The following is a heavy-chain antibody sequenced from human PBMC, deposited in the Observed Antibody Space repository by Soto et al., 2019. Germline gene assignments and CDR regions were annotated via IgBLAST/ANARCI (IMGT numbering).Heavy chain of an antibody. D-gene: IGHD5-18*01. CDR1: GGSVTSDEDY. V-gene: IGHV4-30-4*01. CDR2: ISNSGIT. CDR3: AAESGSTYGYFDH. Sequence: PSETLSLTCTVSGGSVTSDEDYWTWIRQSPGKGLEWIGYISNSGITGYNPSLKTRLSMSVDRSKNQFTLRLTSVTAADTAVYFCAAESGSTYGYFDHWGQGTQVTVSS. J-gene: IGHJ4*02.